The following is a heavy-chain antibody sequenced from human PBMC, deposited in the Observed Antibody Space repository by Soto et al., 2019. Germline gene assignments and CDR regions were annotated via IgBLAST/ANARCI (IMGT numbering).Heavy chain of an antibody. V-gene: IGHV4-59*12. D-gene: IGHD3-3*01. CDR2: MYNTGST. Sequence: SETLSLTCTVSGGSISGYYWSWIRQPPGKGLEWIGYMYNTGSTVYNPSFKSRVTISVDTSKNQFSLKLSSVTAADTAVYYCARDYLEWSTSTYYGMDVWGQGTTVTVSS. J-gene: IGHJ6*02. CDR1: GGSISGYY. CDR3: ARDYLEWSTSTYYGMDV.